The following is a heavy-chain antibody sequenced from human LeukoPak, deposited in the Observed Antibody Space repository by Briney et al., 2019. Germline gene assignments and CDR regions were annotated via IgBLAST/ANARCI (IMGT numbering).Heavy chain of an antibody. CDR3: ARHVYDYVWGSYRPTHFDY. Sequence: PSETLSLTCAVYGGSFCGYYWSWIRQPPGKGLEWIGEINHSGSTNYNPSLKSRVTISVDTSKNQFSLKLSSVTAADTAVYYCARHVYDYVWGSYRPTHFDYWGQGTLVTVSS. CDR1: GGSFCGYY. V-gene: IGHV4-34*01. D-gene: IGHD3-16*02. CDR2: INHSGST. J-gene: IGHJ4*02.